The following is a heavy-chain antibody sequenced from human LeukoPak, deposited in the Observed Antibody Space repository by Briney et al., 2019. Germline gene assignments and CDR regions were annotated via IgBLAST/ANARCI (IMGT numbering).Heavy chain of an antibody. CDR3: ARDLSQTRGYCSSTSCYTYYYYYYGMDV. CDR1: GGTFSSYA. Sequence: GASVKASCKASGGTFSSYAISWVRQAPGQGLEWMGIINPSGGSTSYAQKFQGRVTMTRDTSTSTIYVELSSLRSEDTAVYYCARDLSQTRGYCSSTSCYTYYYYYYGMDVWGQGTTVTVSS. V-gene: IGHV1-46*01. D-gene: IGHD2-2*02. CDR2: INPSGGST. J-gene: IGHJ6*02.